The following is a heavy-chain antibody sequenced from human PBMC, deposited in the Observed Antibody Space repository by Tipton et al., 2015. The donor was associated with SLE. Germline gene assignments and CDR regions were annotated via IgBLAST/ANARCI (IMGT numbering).Heavy chain of an antibody. CDR3: ARSQPWAAAGTFYYYYMDV. CDR2: INHSGST. V-gene: IGHV4-34*09. J-gene: IGHJ6*03. D-gene: IGHD6-13*01. Sequence: LRLSCAVYGGSFSGYYWSWIRQPPGKGLEWIGEINHSGSTYYNPSLKSRVTISVDTSKNQFSLKLSSVTAADTAVYYCARSQPWAAAGTFYYYYMDVWGKGTTVTVSS. CDR1: GGSFSGYY.